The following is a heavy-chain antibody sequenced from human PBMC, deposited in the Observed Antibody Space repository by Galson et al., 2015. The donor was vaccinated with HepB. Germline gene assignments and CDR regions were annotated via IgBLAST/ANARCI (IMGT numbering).Heavy chain of an antibody. CDR2: INPSGCNT. Sequence: SVKVSCKASGYTFTRYYMHWVRPAPGQGLEWMGIINPSGCNTSDAQKFQGRVNMTRDTYTSTVHMKLISLRSEDTAVYYCARDAVVVPAGGWDYWGQGTLVTVSS. CDR3: ARDAVVVPAGGWDY. D-gene: IGHD2-2*01. CDR1: GYTFTRYY. V-gene: IGHV1-46*01. J-gene: IGHJ4*02.